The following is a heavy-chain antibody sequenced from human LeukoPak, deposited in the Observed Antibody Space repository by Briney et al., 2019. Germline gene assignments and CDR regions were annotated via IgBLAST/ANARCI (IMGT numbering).Heavy chain of an antibody. D-gene: IGHD7-27*01. CDR2: IYHSGRT. V-gene: IGHV4-30-2*02. J-gene: IGHJ5*02. CDR3: ARNIRPGDLNWFDP. Sequence: SETLSLTCAVSGGSFSSGGYSWSWIRQPPGKGLEWIGYIYHSGRTFYTPSLKSRVTISVDTSKNQFSLRLSSVTAADTAVYYCARNIRPGDLNWFDPWGQGTLVTVSS. CDR1: GGSFSSGGYS.